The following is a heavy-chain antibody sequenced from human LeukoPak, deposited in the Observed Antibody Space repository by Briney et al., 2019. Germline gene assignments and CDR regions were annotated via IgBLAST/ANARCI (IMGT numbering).Heavy chain of an antibody. CDR1: GYMFTSSG. V-gene: IGHV1-18*01. D-gene: IGHD2-2*03. CDR3: ARHSSPLDIVEESVAMRDYFDP. J-gene: IGHJ5*02. CDR2: ISVYSGHT. Sequence: ASVKVSCKASGYMFTSSGISWVRQAPGQGLEWMGWISVYSGHTKYAQKFQDRVTMTTDTSTTTAYMELRSLTFDDTAFYYCARHSSPLDIVEESVAMRDYFDPWGQGTLVTVSS.